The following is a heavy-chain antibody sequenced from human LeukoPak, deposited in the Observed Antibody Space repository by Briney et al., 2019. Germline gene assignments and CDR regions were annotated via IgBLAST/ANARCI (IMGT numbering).Heavy chain of an antibody. CDR1: GGSISSGDYY. V-gene: IGHV4-30-4*01. CDR3: ARGSPRGWSIDY. D-gene: IGHD6-19*01. CDR2: IYYGGST. Sequence: SQTLSLTCTVSGGSISSGDYYWSWIRQPPGKGLEWIGYIYYGGSTYYNPSLKSRVTISVDTSKNQFSLKLSSVTAADTAVYYCARGSPRGWSIDYWGQGTLVTVSS. J-gene: IGHJ4*02.